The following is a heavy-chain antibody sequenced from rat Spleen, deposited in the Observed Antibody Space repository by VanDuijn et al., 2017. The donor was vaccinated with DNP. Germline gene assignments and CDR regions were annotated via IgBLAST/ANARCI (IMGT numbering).Heavy chain of an antibody. Sequence: EVQLVESGGGLLQPGRSLKLSCTASGFTFSNYYMAWVRQNTRKGLEWVATISSSGSRTYYPDSAKGRFTISRDNEKGSLYREMNSLGSEDTATYYCARRIPGYNSWFFDFWGPGTMVAVSS. CDR2: ISSSGSRT. V-gene: IGHV5-25*01. J-gene: IGHJ1*01. D-gene: IGHD1-4*01. CDR1: GFTFSNYY. CDR3: ARRIPGYNSWFFDF.